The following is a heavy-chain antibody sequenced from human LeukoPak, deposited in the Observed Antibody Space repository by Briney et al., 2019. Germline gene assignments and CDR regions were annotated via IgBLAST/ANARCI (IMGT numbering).Heavy chain of an antibody. J-gene: IGHJ4*02. V-gene: IGHV3-33*01. CDR2: IWYDGSNK. Sequence: PGRSLRLSCAASGFTFSSYGMHWVRQAPGKGLEWVAVIWYDGSNKFYADSVKGRFTISRDNSKNTLYLQMNNLRVEDTAVYYCARGPRGVGEMKTYYFDQWGQGTLVTVSS. D-gene: IGHD3-16*01. CDR3: ARGPRGVGEMKTYYFDQ. CDR1: GFTFSSYG.